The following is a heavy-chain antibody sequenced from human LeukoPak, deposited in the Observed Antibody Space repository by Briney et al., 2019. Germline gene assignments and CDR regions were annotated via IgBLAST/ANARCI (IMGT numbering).Heavy chain of an antibody. D-gene: IGHD3-22*01. CDR1: GYSISSGFY. J-gene: IGHJ3*02. CDR3: ARGPYSYDSSGAFDI. V-gene: IGHV4-38-2*02. CDR2: IYHSGNT. Sequence: PSETLSLTCSVSGYSISSGFYWGWIRQPPGKGLEWIGNIYHSGNTYYNPSLKSRVTISVDTSKSQFSLRLSSVTAADTAVYFCARGPYSYDSSGAFDIWGQGTMVTVSS.